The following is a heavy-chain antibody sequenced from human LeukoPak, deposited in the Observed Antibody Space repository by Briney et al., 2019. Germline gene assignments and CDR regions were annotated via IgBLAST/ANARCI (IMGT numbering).Heavy chain of an antibody. J-gene: IGHJ4*02. Sequence: PGGSLRLSCAASGFTFSSYSMNWVRQAPGKGLEWVSSISSSGNYIYYADSVKGRFTISRDNAKNSLYLQMNSLRVEDTAVYYCARLVGDRTIYDYWGQGTLVTVSS. V-gene: IGHV3-21*01. CDR1: GFTFSSYS. CDR2: ISSSGNYI. CDR3: ARLVGDRTIYDY. D-gene: IGHD1-26*01.